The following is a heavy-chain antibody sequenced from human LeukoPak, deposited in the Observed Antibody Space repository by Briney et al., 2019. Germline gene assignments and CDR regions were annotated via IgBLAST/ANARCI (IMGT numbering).Heavy chain of an antibody. CDR3: ARHPPEYYYDSSGPDY. Sequence: PSETLSLTCAVYGGSFSGYYWSWIRQPPGKGLEWIGEINHSGSTNYNPSLKSRVTISVDTSKNQFSLKLSSVTAADTAVYYCARHPPEYYYDSSGPDYWGQGTLVTVSS. CDR1: GGSFSGYY. D-gene: IGHD3-22*01. CDR2: INHSGST. J-gene: IGHJ4*02. V-gene: IGHV4-34*01.